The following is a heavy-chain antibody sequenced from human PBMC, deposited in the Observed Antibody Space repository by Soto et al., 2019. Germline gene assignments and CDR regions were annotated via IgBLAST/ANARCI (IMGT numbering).Heavy chain of an antibody. D-gene: IGHD2-21*01. Sequence: QVQLVESGGGVVQPGTSLRVSCEVSGLSLSSYAIHWVRQAPGQGPAWGAVTSNDGKQGSYADSVKGRFTVSRDNSKNTVAMQMNSLRSEDTAVYFCAKDGEVFGLVIFAYLDSWGQGSLVTVSA. CDR2: TSNDGKQG. CDR1: GLSLSSYA. CDR3: AKDGEVFGLVIFAYLDS. J-gene: IGHJ4*02. V-gene: IGHV3-30*18.